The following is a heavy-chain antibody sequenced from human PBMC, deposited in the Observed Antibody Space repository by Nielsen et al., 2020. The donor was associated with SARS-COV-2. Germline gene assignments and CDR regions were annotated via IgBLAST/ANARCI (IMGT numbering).Heavy chain of an antibody. Sequence: GESLKISCAGSGFTLSYYWMTWVRQAPGKGLEWVANIKEDGSVKYYVDSVKGRFTISRDNAKNPLYLQMNSLRAEDTAVYYCAREECTNGVCYFLSWEWDYMDVWGKGTTVTVSS. CDR2: IKEDGSVK. J-gene: IGHJ6*03. D-gene: IGHD2-8*01. CDR1: GFTLSYYW. CDR3: AREECTNGVCYFLSWEWDYMDV. V-gene: IGHV3-7*01.